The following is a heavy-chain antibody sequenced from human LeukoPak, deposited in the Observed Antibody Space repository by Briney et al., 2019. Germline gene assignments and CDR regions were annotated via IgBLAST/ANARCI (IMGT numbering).Heavy chain of an antibody. CDR1: GFSLSTSGVG. Sequence: SGPTLVKPTQTLTLTCTFSGFSLSTSGVGVGWIRQPPGKALEWLALIYWNDDKRYSPSLKSRLTITKDTSKNQVVLTMTNMDPVDIATYYCAHTTTVVTVDYWSQATLVTVSS. D-gene: IGHD4-23*01. CDR2: IYWNDDK. CDR3: AHTTTVVTVDY. V-gene: IGHV2-5*01. J-gene: IGHJ4*02.